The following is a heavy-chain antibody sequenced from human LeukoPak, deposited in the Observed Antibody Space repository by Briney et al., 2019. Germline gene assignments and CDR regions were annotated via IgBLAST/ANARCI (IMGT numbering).Heavy chain of an antibody. Sequence: SETLSLTCAVSGGSISSGGYSWSWIRQPPGKGLEWIGYIYHSGSTYYNPSLKSRVTISVDRSKNQFSLKLSSVTAADTAVYYCARHVGGQLGPFDYWGQGTLVTVSS. V-gene: IGHV4-30-2*01. CDR2: IYHSGST. CDR3: ARHVGGQLGPFDY. D-gene: IGHD6-13*01. J-gene: IGHJ4*02. CDR1: GGSISSGGYS.